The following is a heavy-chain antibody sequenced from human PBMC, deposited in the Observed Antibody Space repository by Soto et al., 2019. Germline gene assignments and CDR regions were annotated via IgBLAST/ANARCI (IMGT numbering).Heavy chain of an antibody. J-gene: IGHJ6*04. CDR1: GFTFSSYW. CDR2: IKQDGSEE. V-gene: IGHV3-7*01. CDR3: AREIAARL. D-gene: IGHD6-6*01. Sequence: EVQLVESGGGLVQPGGSLRLSCAASGFTFSSYWMSWFRQAPGKGLEWVANIKQDGSEENYVDSVKGRFTISTDNAKNALYLQMNSLRVVDTAVYYCAREIAARLWGKGTTVTVSS.